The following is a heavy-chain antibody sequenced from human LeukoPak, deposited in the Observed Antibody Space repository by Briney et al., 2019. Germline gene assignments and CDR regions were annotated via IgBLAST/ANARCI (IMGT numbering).Heavy chain of an antibody. J-gene: IGHJ4*02. Sequence: GGSLRLSCAASGFIVSSSYMSWVRQPPGKGLEWVSGIYTDGSTYYADSVQGRFTIFRDNSKNTLYLQMNSLRAEDTSVYYCVRGHYSNTLGGQGTLVTVSS. CDR1: GFIVSSSY. CDR3: VRGHYSNTL. V-gene: IGHV3-66*01. CDR2: IYTDGST. D-gene: IGHD4-11*01.